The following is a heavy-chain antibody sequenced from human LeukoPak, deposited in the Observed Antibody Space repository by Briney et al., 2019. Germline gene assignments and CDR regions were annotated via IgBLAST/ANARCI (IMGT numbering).Heavy chain of an antibody. J-gene: IGHJ4*02. CDR3: AAGVSFDY. D-gene: IGHD5/OR15-5a*01. Sequence: GGSLRLSCAVSGFSFGNYWMSWVRQAPGKGLEWVANINQDADERYYVDSVKGRYTISRDNAKNSLYLQVNSLRAEDTAVYYCAAGVSFDYWGQGALVTVSS. CDR2: INQDADER. CDR1: GFSFGNYW. V-gene: IGHV3-7*01.